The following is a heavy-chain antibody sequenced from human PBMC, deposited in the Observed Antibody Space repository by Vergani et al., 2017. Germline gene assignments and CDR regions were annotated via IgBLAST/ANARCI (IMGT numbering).Heavy chain of an antibody. CDR2: MFHTGEA. Sequence: QIQLQESGPGLVKPSETLSLTCSVSGYSIIRGFYWAWIRQTPEKGLEWIGGMFHTGEASNSPSLQSRVAFSMDTSKNQFSLQLTSVTAADTAVYFCGVIMVRSPRPDNWFDSWGRGTLVTGSS. CDR3: GVIMVRSPRPDNWFDS. CDR1: GYSIIRGFY. J-gene: IGHJ5*01. V-gene: IGHV4-38-2*02. D-gene: IGHD3-10*01.